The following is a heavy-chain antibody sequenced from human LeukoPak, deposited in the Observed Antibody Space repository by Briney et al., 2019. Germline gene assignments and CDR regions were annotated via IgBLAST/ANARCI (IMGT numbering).Heavy chain of an antibody. CDR2: INPSGGST. CDR3: ARGTDAYYYDSSDIDY. CDR1: GYTFTSYY. D-gene: IGHD3-22*01. V-gene: IGHV1-46*01. Sequence: ASVKVSCKAPGYTFTSYYMHWVRQAPGQGLEWTGIINPSGGSTSYAQKFQGRVTMTRDTSTSTVYMELSSLRSEDTAVYYCARGTDAYYYDSSDIDYWGQGTLVTVSS. J-gene: IGHJ4*02.